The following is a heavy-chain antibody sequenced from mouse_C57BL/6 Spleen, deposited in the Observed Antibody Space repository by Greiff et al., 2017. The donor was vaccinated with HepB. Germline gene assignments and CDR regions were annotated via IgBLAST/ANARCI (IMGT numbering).Heavy chain of an antibody. CDR3: AMGDYSSWFAY. J-gene: IGHJ3*01. D-gene: IGHD2-12*01. Sequence: QVQLQQPGAELVKPGASVKVSCKASGYNFTSYWMHWVKQMPGQGLEWIGRIHPSDSDNNYNQKLKGKATLTVDKSSSKSYMQLSSLTSEDSAVYYCAMGDYSSWFAYWGQGTLGTVSA. CDR1: GYNFTSYW. V-gene: IGHV1-74*01. CDR2: IHPSDSDN.